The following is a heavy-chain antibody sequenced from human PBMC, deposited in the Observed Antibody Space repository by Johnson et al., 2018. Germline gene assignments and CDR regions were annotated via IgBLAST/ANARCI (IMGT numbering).Heavy chain of an antibody. D-gene: IGHD3-9*01. J-gene: IGHJ6*02. CDR3: ARGANDWPYRYNGLDV. Sequence: QVQLVQSGGGVVQPGRALRLSCVASGFTFSNYGMHWARQAPGKGLEWVAVISYGATSEMYTDSVKGRFTISRDNPKNTVYLQMNSLRADDTAVYYCARGANDWPYRYNGLDVWGQGTTVNVSS. V-gene: IGHV3-30*03. CDR1: GFTFSNYG. CDR2: ISYGATSE.